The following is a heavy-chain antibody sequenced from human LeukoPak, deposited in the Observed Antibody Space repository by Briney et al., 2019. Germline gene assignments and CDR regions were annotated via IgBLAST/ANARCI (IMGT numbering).Heavy chain of an antibody. CDR2: IHHSGST. CDR1: GFSITSGFN. Sequence: SSETLSLTCSVSGFSITSGFNWAWIRQPPGEGLEWIGSIHHSGSTYYNPSLKSRVTISVDTSKNQFSLKLSSVTAADTAVYYCASTVSLGGFDYWGQGTLVTVSS. J-gene: IGHJ4*02. CDR3: ASTVSLGGFDY. D-gene: IGHD4-17*01. V-gene: IGHV4-38-2*01.